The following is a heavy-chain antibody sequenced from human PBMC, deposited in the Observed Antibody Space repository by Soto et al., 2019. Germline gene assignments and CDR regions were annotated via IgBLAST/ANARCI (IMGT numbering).Heavy chain of an antibody. CDR3: ARALIRITMIVVVTPGYFDY. CDR1: GYTFTSYG. CDR2: ISAYNGNT. D-gene: IGHD3-22*01. Sequence: ASVKVSCKASGYTFTSYGISWVRQAPGQGLEWMGWISAYNGNTNYAQKLQGRVTMTTDTSTSTAYMELRSLRSDDTAVYYCARALIRITMIVVVTPGYFDYWGHGTLVTVSS. J-gene: IGHJ4*01. V-gene: IGHV1-18*04.